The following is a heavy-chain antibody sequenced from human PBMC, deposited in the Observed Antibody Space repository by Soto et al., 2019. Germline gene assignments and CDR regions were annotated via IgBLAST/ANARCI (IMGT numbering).Heavy chain of an antibody. CDR3: ARDNDYVWGSYRPSYYGMDV. CDR1: GGSISSYY. CDR2: IYYSGST. V-gene: IGHV4-59*01. J-gene: IGHJ6*02. D-gene: IGHD3-16*02. Sequence: SETLSLTCTVSGGSISSYYWSWIRQPPGKGLEWIGYIYYSGSTNYNPSLKSRVTISVDTSKNQFSLKLSSVTAADTAVYYCARDNDYVWGSYRPSYYGMDVWGQGTTVTVSS.